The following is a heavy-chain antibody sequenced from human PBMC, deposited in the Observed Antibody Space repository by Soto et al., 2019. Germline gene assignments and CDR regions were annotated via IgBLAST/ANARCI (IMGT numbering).Heavy chain of an antibody. D-gene: IGHD6-13*01. CDR1: RFSFDTYA. CDR3: ARSLFIVALDTEPFDY. Sequence: EVQLLESGGGLAQPGGSLTLSCAASRFSFDTYAMTWVRRAPGKGLEWVSAISGGGGDRFYADSVKGRFSISRDNSKNMLYLHMNSLRAEDTAVYYCARSLFIVALDTEPFDYWGQGTLVTVSS. V-gene: IGHV3-23*01. J-gene: IGHJ4*02. CDR2: ISGGGGDR.